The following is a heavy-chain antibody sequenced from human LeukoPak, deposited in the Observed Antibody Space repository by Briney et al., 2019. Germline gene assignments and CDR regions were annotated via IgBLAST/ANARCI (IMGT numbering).Heavy chain of an antibody. V-gene: IGHV1-8*01. J-gene: IGHJ4*02. CDR2: MNPNSGNT. Sequence: WMNPNSGNTGYAQKFQGRVTMTRNTSISTAYMELSSLRSEDTAVYYCARGNHYYGSGSHRYWGQGTLVTVSS. CDR3: ARGNHYYGSGSHRY. D-gene: IGHD3-10*01.